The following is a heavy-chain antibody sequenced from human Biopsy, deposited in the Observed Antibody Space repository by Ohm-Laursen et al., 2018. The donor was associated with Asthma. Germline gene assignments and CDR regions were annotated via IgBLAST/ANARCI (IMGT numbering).Heavy chain of an antibody. V-gene: IGHV3-23*01. J-gene: IGHJ4*02. CDR1: GFTFSSYA. CDR3: AKESRRDGYNRRNYYFDY. D-gene: IGHD5-24*01. CDR2: ISGSGGST. Sequence: SLGLSCAASGFTFSSYAMSWVRQPPGKGLEWVSAISGSGGSTYYADSVKGRFTISRDNSKNTLYLQMNSLRAEDTAVYYCAKESRRDGYNRRNYYFDYWGQGTLVTVSS.